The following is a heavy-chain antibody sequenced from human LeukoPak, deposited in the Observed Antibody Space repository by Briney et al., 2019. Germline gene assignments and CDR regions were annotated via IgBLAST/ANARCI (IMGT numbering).Heavy chain of an antibody. CDR2: INPSGGST. J-gene: IGHJ4*02. V-gene: IGHV1-46*01. D-gene: IGHD3-22*01. CDR1: GYTFTSHY. CDR3: ASESGGTYYYDSSGYYGH. Sequence: ASVKVSCKASGYTFTSHYMHWVRQAPGQGLEWMGIINPSGGSTSYAQKFQGRVTMTRDTSTSTVYMELSSLRSEDTAVYYCASESGGTYYYDSSGYYGHWGQGTLVTVSS.